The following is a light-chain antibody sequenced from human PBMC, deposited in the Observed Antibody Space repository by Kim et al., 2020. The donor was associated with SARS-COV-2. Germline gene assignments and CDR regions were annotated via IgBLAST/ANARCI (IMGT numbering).Light chain of an antibody. J-gene: IGLJ3*02. CDR1: NIGSKS. V-gene: IGLV3-21*04. Sequence: SYELTQPPSVSVAPGKTARITCWGNNIGSKSVRWYQQKPGQAPVLVIYYDSDRPSGIPERFSGSNSGNTATLTISRVEAGDEADYYCQVWDSSSANWVFGGGTQLTVL. CDR2: YDS. CDR3: QVWDSSSANWV.